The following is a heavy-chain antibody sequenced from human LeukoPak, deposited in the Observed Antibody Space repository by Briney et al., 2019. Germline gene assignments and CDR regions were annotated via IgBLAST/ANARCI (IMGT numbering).Heavy chain of an antibody. CDR2: ISGSGGST. Sequence: GGSLRLSCAASGFTFSSYAMSWVRQAPGKGLEWVSAISGSGGSTYYADSVKGRFTISRDNSKNTLYLQMNSLRAEDTAVYYCAKEPLTGWHSYGSADYWGQGTLVTVSS. J-gene: IGHJ4*02. D-gene: IGHD5-18*01. CDR3: AKEPLTGWHSYGSADY. V-gene: IGHV3-23*01. CDR1: GFTFSSYA.